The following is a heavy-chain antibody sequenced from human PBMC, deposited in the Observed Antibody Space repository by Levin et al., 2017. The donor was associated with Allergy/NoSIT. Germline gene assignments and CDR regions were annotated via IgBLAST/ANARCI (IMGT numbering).Heavy chain of an antibody. J-gene: IGHJ6*02. V-gene: IGHV3-48*02. CDR2: ISTGSTTV. CDR1: GFTFSSYS. Sequence: GESLKISCAASGFTFSSYSMNWVRQAPGKGLEWVSYISTGSTTVYYADSVKGRFTISRDNAKNSLYLQMNSLRDEDTAVYYCARRVAMDVWGQGTTVTVSS. CDR3: ARRVAMDV.